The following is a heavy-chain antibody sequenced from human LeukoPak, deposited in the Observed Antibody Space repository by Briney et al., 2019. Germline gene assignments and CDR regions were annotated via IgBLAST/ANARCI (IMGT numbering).Heavy chain of an antibody. CDR1: GYSFTSYW. CDR2: IYPGVSDT. D-gene: IGHD3-22*01. V-gene: IGHV5-51*01. J-gene: IGHJ1*01. Sequence: GESLKISCKGSGYSFTSYWIRWVRQMPGKGLEWMGIIYPGVSDTRYSPSFQGQVTISADKSISTAYLQWSSLKASDTAMYYCARLPGRYYDSSGYYYFQHWGQGTLVTVSS. CDR3: ARLPGRYYDSSGYYYFQH.